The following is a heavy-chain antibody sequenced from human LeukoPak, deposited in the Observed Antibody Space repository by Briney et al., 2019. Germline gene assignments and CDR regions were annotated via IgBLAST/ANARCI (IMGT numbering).Heavy chain of an antibody. Sequence: GGSLRLSCAASGFTFSSYSMNWVRQAPGKGLEWVSSISSSGTYVYYADSVKGRFTISRDSAKNSLSPQMNSLRADDAAVYYCARASSKQLAGYLPDGFDIWGQGTMVTVSS. CDR3: ARASSKQLAGYLPDGFDI. D-gene: IGHD3-9*01. CDR1: GFTFSSYS. J-gene: IGHJ3*02. CDR2: ISSSGTYV. V-gene: IGHV3-21*01.